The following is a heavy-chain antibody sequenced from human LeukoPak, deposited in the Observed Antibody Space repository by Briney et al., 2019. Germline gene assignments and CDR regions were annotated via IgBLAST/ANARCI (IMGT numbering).Heavy chain of an antibody. CDR2: INHSGST. J-gene: IGHJ4*02. CDR1: GGSFSDYY. CDR3: ASGAEAGTVDF. V-gene: IGHV4-34*01. D-gene: IGHD6-19*01. Sequence: SETLSLTCAVYGGSFSDYYWSWIRQPPGKGLEWIGEINHSGSTNYNPSLKSRVTISVDTSKNQFSLKLSSVTAADTAVYYCASGAEAGTVDFWGQGTLVTVSS.